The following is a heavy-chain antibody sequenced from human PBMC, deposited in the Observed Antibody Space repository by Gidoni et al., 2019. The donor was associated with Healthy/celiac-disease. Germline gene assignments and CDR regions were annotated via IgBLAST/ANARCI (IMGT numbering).Heavy chain of an antibody. J-gene: IGHJ5*02. V-gene: IGHV3-53*04. CDR2: IYSGGST. D-gene: IGHD6-6*01. Sequence: EVQLVESGGGLVQPGGSLRLSCAASGFTVSSNYMSWVRQAPGKGLEWVSVIYSGGSTYYADSVKGRFTISRHNSKNTLYLQMNSLRAEDTAVYYCARELREYSSSSGRGGWFDPWGQGTLVTVSS. CDR3: ARELREYSSSSGRGGWFDP. CDR1: GFTVSSNY.